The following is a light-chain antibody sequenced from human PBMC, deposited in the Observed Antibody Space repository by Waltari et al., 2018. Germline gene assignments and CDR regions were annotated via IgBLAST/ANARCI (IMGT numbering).Light chain of an antibody. CDR2: DDD. V-gene: IGLV3-21*02. Sequence: SYVLTQLSSMSVTPGQTPRLVCGGRPIGTKAVHWYQRKAGQAPLLVLHDDDTRPSGIPDRFSGTNSGDTATLTISGVEAEDEADYFCQVWDSHTVVFGGGTNLTVL. CDR1: PIGTKA. J-gene: IGLJ2*01. CDR3: QVWDSHTVV.